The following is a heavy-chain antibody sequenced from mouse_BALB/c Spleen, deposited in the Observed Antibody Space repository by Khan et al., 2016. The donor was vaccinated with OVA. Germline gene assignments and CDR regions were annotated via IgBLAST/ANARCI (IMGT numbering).Heavy chain of an antibody. J-gene: IGHJ4*01. V-gene: IGHV1-18*01. Sequence: EVQLQQSGPELVKPGASVKISCKTSGYTFTEYTLHWVKQCHGKSLEWIGVINPKNGVTSYNQKLKGKATLTVDKSSSTAYMEFRSLTSEDSAVYYCARDAGRYWGQGTSVTVSS. CDR3: ARDAGRY. D-gene: IGHD3-3*01. CDR1: GYTFTEYT. CDR2: INPKNGVT.